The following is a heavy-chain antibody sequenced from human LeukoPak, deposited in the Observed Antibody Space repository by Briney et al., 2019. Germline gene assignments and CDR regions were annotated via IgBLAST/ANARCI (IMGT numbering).Heavy chain of an antibody. CDR2: ISSSSSTI. V-gene: IGHV3-48*01. CDR3: ARAYFYDYVWGSYRPLNWFDP. CDR1: GFTFSSYS. D-gene: IGHD3-16*02. J-gene: IGHJ5*02. Sequence: GGSLRLSCAASGFTFSSYSMNWVRQAPGKGLEWVSYISSSSSTIYYADSVKGRFTISRDNAKNSLYLQMNSLRAEDTAVYYCARAYFYDYVWGSYRPLNWFDPWGQGTLVTVSS.